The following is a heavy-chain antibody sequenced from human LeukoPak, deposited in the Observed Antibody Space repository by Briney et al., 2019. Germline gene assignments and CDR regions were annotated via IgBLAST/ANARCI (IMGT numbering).Heavy chain of an antibody. CDR1: GFSFSSYW. CDR3: ARASKLLLPLDY. Sequence: GGSLRLSCAASGFSFSSYWMHWVRRPPGKGLVWVSHINPDARTTTYADSVKGRFTISRDNSKNTLYLQMNSLRAEDTAVYYCARASKLLLPLDYWGQGTLVTVSS. V-gene: IGHV3-74*01. CDR2: INPDARTT. J-gene: IGHJ4*02. D-gene: IGHD2-15*01.